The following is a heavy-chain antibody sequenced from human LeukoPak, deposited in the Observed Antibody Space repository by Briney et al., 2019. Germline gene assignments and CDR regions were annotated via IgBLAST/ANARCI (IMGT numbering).Heavy chain of an antibody. V-gene: IGHV1-2*02. CDR3: ARSAHLTGFDY. J-gene: IGHJ4*02. Sequence: GASVKVSCTASVYTFTVYYMHWVRRAPGQGLEWMGWINPNSGGTNYAQKFQGRVTMTRDTSISTGYMELSRLRSDDTAVYYCARSAHLTGFDYWGQGTLVTVSS. CDR1: VYTFTVYY. CDR2: INPNSGGT. D-gene: IGHD3-9*01.